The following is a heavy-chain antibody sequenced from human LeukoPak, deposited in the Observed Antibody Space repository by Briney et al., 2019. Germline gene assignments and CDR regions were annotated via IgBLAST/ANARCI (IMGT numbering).Heavy chain of an antibody. CDR1: GFTFSSYW. J-gene: IGHJ4*02. Sequence: GGSLRLSCAASGFTFSSYWTHWVRQAPGKGLEWVSVIYGGDNTYYADSVKDRFTISRDNSKNTLYLQMNSLRADDTAVYFCARDIVMWGQGALVTVSS. D-gene: IGHD2/OR15-2a*01. CDR2: IYGGDNT. CDR3: ARDIVM. V-gene: IGHV3-66*01.